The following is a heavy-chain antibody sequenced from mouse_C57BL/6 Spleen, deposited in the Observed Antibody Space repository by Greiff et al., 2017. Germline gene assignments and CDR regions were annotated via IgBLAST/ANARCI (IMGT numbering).Heavy chain of an antibody. V-gene: IGHV1-55*01. J-gene: IGHJ3*01. CDR2: IYPGSGST. D-gene: IGHD4-1*01. CDR3: ARRELGGFAY. Sequence: QVQLQQPGAELVKPGASVKMSCKASGYTFTSYWITWVKQRPGQGLEWIGDIYPGSGSTNYNEKFKSKATFTADTSSNTAYMQLSSLTTEDSAIYYCARRELGGFAYWGQGTLVTVSA. CDR1: GYTFTSYW.